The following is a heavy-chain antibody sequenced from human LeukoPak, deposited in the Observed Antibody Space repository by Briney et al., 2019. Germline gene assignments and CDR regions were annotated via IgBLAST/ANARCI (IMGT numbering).Heavy chain of an antibody. Sequence: GGSLRPSCAASGFTSSSYSMNRVRQAPGKGLEWVAVISYDGSNKYYADSVKGRFTISRDNSKSTLFLQMNSPNAEDTAVYYCARGIAATNYMDVWGKGTTVTVSS. CDR1: GFTSSSYS. CDR3: ARGIAATNYMDV. V-gene: IGHV3-30*03. J-gene: IGHJ6*03. CDR2: ISYDGSNK. D-gene: IGHD6-13*01.